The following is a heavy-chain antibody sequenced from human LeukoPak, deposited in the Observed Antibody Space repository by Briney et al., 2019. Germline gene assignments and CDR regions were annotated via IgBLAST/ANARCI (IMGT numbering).Heavy chain of an antibody. V-gene: IGHV4-61*01. J-gene: IGHJ4*02. CDR1: GVSVSGGNYY. D-gene: IGHD1-14*01. CDR3: ARTGSTGGY. Sequence: SETLSLTCTVSGVSVSGGNYYCSWTRQSPGKGLEWIGYIHYSGSTVYSPSLKSRVTMSIDTSKNQFSLNLSSVTAADTAVYYCARTGSTGGYWGQGTLVTVSS. CDR2: IHYSGST.